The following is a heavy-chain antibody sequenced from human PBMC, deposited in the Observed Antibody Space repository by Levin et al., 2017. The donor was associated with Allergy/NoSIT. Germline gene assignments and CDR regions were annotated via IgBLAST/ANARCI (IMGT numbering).Heavy chain of an antibody. CDR3: AKDYGAGDAFDS. CDR1: GFTFSSYG. CDR2: ISYDGSNK. J-gene: IGHJ3*02. D-gene: IGHD4-17*01. Sequence: PGGSLRLSCAASGFTFSSYGMHWVRQAPGKGLEWVAVISYDGSNKYYADSVKGRFTISRDNSKNTLYLQMNSLRAEDTAVYYCAKDYGAGDAFDSWGQGTMVTVSS. V-gene: IGHV3-30*18.